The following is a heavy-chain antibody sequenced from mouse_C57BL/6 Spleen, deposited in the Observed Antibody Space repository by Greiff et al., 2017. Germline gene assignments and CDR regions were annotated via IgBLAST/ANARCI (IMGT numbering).Heavy chain of an antibody. Sequence: QVQLQQPGTELVKPGASVKLSCKASGYTFTSYWMHWVKQRPGQGLEWIGNINPSNGGTNYNEKFKSKATLTVDKTSSTAYMQLSSLTSEDSAVYYCARMMDYGSSYVCYAMDYWGQGTSVTVSS. D-gene: IGHD1-1*01. CDR2: INPSNGGT. CDR1: GYTFTSYW. J-gene: IGHJ4*01. CDR3: ARMMDYGSSYVCYAMDY. V-gene: IGHV1-53*01.